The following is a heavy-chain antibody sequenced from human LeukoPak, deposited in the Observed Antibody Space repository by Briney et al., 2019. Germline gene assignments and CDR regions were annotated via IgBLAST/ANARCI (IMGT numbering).Heavy chain of an antibody. V-gene: IGHV1-8*01. D-gene: IGHD3-22*01. CDR1: GYTFTSYD. CDR3: ARGLDYDSSGYYTVDKYYFDY. Sequence: ASVKVSCKASGYTFTSYDINWVRRATGQGLEWMGWMNPNSGNTGYAQKFQGRVTMTRNTSISTAYMELSSLRSEDTAVYYCARGLDYDSSGYYTVDKYYFDYWGQGTLVTVSS. J-gene: IGHJ4*02. CDR2: MNPNSGNT.